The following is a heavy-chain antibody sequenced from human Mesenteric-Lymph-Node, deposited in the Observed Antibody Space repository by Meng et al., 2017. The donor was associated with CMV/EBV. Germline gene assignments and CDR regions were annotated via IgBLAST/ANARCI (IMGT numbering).Heavy chain of an antibody. D-gene: IGHD3-3*01. CDR3: AKFLSKVRSSHGY. Sequence: GGSLRLSCAASAFTFSTYAMSWVRQAPGKGLQWVSSISGSGGRTYYADSVKGRFTISSDNSKNALYLQMNGLRAEDTALYYCAKFLSKVRSSHGYWGQGTLVTVSS. CDR2: ISGSGGRT. V-gene: IGHV3-23*01. J-gene: IGHJ4*02. CDR1: AFTFSTYA.